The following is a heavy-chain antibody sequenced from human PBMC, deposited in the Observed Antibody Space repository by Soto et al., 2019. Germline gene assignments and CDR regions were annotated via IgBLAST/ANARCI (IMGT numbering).Heavy chain of an antibody. CDR1: GFTFSNYA. V-gene: IGHV3-30-3*01. J-gene: IGHJ6*02. CDR2: LSSDGNNK. CDR3: ARAGCDGGSCYTLVGLRYGMDV. D-gene: IGHD2-15*01. Sequence: QVQLVESGGGVVQPGRPLRLSCAASGFTFSNYAMDWDRQAPGKGMDRVAVLSSDGNNKYYADSVKGRFTISRDNSKNTLYLQMNSLRVEDTAVYYCARAGCDGGSCYTLVGLRYGMDVWGQGTTVTVSS.